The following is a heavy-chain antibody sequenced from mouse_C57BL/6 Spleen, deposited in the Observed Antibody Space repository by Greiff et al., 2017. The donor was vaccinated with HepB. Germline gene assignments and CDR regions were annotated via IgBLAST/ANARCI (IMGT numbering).Heavy chain of an antibody. Sequence: DVKLVESGGDLVKPGGSLKLSCAASGFTFSSYGMSWVRQTPDKRLEWVATISSGGSYTYYPDSVKGRFTISRDNAKNTLYLQMSSLKSEDTAMYYCARSNDYYGSSFYYFDYWGQGTTLTVAS. CDR1: GFTFSSYG. V-gene: IGHV5-6*02. CDR2: ISSGGSYT. CDR3: ARSNDYYGSSFYYFDY. J-gene: IGHJ2*01. D-gene: IGHD1-1*01.